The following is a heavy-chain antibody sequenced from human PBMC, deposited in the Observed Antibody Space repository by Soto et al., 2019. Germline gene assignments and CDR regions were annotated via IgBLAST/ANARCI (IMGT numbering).Heavy chain of an antibody. CDR3: ARNLLSAAGTFDAFDI. CDR2: ISAYNGNT. J-gene: IGHJ3*02. D-gene: IGHD6-13*01. Sequence: GESLKISCKASGYTFTSYGISWVRQAPGQGLEWMGWISAYNGNTNYAQKLQGRVTMTTDTSTSTAYMELRSLRSDDTAVYYCARNLLSAAGTFDAFDIWGQGTMVTVSS. CDR1: GYTFTSYG. V-gene: IGHV1-18*01.